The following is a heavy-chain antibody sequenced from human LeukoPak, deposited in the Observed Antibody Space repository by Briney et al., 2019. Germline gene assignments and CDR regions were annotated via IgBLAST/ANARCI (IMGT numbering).Heavy chain of an antibody. Sequence: PGESLKISCNASGYSFTSYWIAWVRQMPGKGLEWMGMIWPGDSDTRYSPSFQGQVTISADKSISTAYLQWSSLKASDTAMYYCARLGISAWFPAYYWGQGTLVTVSS. CDR3: ARLGISAWFPAYY. CDR2: IWPGDSDT. D-gene: IGHD3-10*01. J-gene: IGHJ4*02. CDR1: GYSFTSYW. V-gene: IGHV5-51*01.